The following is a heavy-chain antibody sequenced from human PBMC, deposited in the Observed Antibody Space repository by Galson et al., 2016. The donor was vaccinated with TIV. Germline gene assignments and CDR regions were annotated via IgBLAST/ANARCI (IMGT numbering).Heavy chain of an antibody. J-gene: IGHJ3*01. CDR2: IHPADSDT. CDR3: ARRKERTTKRLDAFDL. Sequence: QSGAEVKKPGEPLKISCEGSGYSFSSYWIGWVRHKPGEGLEWIGIIHPADSDTRYSPSFRGQVTMSADKAINGAYLQWRTLQASDSAMYYCARRKERTTKRLDAFDLWGQGTMVIVSS. D-gene: IGHD4-17*01. V-gene: IGHV5-51*01. CDR1: GYSFSSYW.